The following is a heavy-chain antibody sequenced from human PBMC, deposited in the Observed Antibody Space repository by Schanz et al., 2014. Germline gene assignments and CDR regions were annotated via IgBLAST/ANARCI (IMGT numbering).Heavy chain of an antibody. J-gene: IGHJ6*02. CDR3: ARALFGSGHGDV. Sequence: QVQLVQSGAEVKKPGASVKVSCKASGYTFTDYYIHWVRQAPGQGLGWMGWISANRGGTNYAQKFQGRVTMTRDTSISPAYMELSRLKSDDTAVYYCARALFGSGHGDVWGQGTTVTVSS. CDR2: ISANRGGT. D-gene: IGHD3-10*01. V-gene: IGHV1-2*02. CDR1: GYTFTDYY.